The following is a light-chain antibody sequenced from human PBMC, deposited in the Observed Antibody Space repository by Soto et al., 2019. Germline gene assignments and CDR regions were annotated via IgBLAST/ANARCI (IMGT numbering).Light chain of an antibody. CDR2: DVS. CDR3: SSYTSSSTRV. V-gene: IGLV2-14*01. J-gene: IGLJ1*01. Sequence: QSVLTQPASVSGSPGQSITISCTGTSSDVGGYNYVSWYQQHPGKAPKLMIYDVSNRPSGVSNRFSGSKSGNTASLTISGIQAEHEADHYCSSYTSSSTRVFGTGTKVTVL. CDR1: SSDVGGYNY.